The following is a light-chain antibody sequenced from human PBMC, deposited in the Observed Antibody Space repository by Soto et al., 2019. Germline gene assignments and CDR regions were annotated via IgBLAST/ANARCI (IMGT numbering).Light chain of an antibody. CDR3: MQALQTRVT. V-gene: IGKV2-28*01. Sequence: DIVMTQSPLSLPVTPGEPASISCSSSQSLLHSNGYNYLDWYLQKPGQSPQLLIYLGSNRASGVPDRFSGSGSGTDFTLKISRVEAEDVGVYYCMQALQTRVTFGPGTKVDIK. J-gene: IGKJ3*01. CDR1: QSLLHSNGYNY. CDR2: LGS.